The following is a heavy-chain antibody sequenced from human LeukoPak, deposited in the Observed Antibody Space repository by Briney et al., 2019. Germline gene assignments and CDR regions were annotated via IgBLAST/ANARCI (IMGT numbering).Heavy chain of an antibody. CDR3: AGEESGAWSH. CDR2: ISSSGSTI. J-gene: IGHJ4*02. Sequence: GGSLRLSCAASGFTFRSYEMNWVRQAPGKGLEWVSYISSSGSTIYYADSVKGRFTISRDNAKNSLYLQMNSLRAEDTAVYYCAGEESGAWSHWGQGTLVTVSS. D-gene: IGHD6-19*01. V-gene: IGHV3-48*03. CDR1: GFTFRSYE.